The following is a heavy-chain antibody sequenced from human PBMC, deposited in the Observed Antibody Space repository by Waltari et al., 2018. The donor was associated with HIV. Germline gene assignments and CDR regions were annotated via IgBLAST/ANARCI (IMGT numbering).Heavy chain of an antibody. CDR1: GFTFSTYW. V-gene: IGHV3-7*01. Sequence: EVQLVESGGGLVQPGGSLRLSCAASGFTFSTYWMSWVRQAPGKGLEWVANIKQDGSEKYYVDSVKGRFTISRDNAKNSLYLQMNSLRADDTAVYYCARMIVVVVAATGAFESWGQGIMVTVSS. CDR2: IKQDGSEK. J-gene: IGHJ3*02. CDR3: ARMIVVVVAATGAFES. D-gene: IGHD2-15*01.